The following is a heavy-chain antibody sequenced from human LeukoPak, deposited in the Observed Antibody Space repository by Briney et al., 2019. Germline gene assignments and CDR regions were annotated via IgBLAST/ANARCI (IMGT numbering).Heavy chain of an antibody. CDR2: ISGSGGST. CDR1: GFTFSSYA. Sequence: GGSLRLSCAASGFTFSSYAMSWVRQAPGKGPEWVSSISGSGGSTYYADSVKGRFTISRDNSKNTLYLQMNSLRAEDTAVYYCAKSSVAGLTRGYFDYWGQGTLVTVSS. J-gene: IGHJ4*02. V-gene: IGHV3-23*01. CDR3: AKSSVAGLTRGYFDY. D-gene: IGHD6-19*01.